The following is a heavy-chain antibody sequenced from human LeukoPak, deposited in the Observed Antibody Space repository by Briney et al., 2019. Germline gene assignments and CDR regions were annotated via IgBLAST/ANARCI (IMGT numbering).Heavy chain of an antibody. CDR3: AREELWRLGWFDP. V-gene: IGHV4-61*02. CDR2: VYSRGNT. D-gene: IGHD3-16*01. Sequence: PSQTLSLTCIVSGGSINSSSYYWNWIRQPAGKGLEWIGRVYSRGNTNYNPSLKSRVSISVDTSKNQFSLRLNSVTAADTAVYYCAREELWRLGWFDPWGQGTQVTVAS. J-gene: IGHJ5*02. CDR1: GGSINSSSYY.